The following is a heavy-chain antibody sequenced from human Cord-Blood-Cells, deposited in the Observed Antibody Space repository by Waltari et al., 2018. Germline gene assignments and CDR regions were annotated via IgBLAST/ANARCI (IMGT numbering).Heavy chain of an antibody. CDR3: AKDIMGGAAGTGYYYYGMDV. Sequence: EVQLVESGGGLVQPGRSLRLSCAASGFTFDDYAMHWVRQAPGKGLGWVSGISWIGGSVGEANSVKGRFTISKDNAKNSRNRQMKSWRAEERALYDCAKDIMGGAAGTGYYYYGMDVWGQGTTVTVSS. CDR1: GFTFDDYA. CDR2: ISWIGGSV. D-gene: IGHD6-13*01. J-gene: IGHJ6*02. V-gene: IGHV3-9*01.